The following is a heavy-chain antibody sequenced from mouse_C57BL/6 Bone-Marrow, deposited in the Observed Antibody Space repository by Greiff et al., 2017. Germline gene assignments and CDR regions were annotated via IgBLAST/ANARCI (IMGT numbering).Heavy chain of an antibody. Sequence: QVQLQQPGAELVKPGASVKLSCKASGYTFTSYWMQWVKQRPGQGLEWIGEIDPSDSYTNYNQKFKGKATLTVDTSSSTAYMQLSSLTSADSAVYYCARQGDDYYFDYWGQGTTLTVSS. D-gene: IGHD2-4*01. CDR2: IDPSDSYT. CDR3: ARQGDDYYFDY. J-gene: IGHJ2*01. CDR1: GYTFTSYW. V-gene: IGHV1-50*01.